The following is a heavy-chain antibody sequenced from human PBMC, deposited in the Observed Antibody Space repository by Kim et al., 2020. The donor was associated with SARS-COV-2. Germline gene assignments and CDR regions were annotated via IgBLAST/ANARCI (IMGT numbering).Heavy chain of an antibody. D-gene: IGHD4-17*01. Sequence: ASVKVSCKASGYTFTSCSMHWVRQAPGQGLEWMGVINASGGGTSYAQKFQGRVTMTRDTSTSTVYMELSGLRSEDTAVYYCARYYGTNRDLDYWGQGTLVTVSS. CDR1: GYTFTSCS. CDR2: INASGGGT. V-gene: IGHV1-46*01. CDR3: ARYYGTNRDLDY. J-gene: IGHJ4*02.